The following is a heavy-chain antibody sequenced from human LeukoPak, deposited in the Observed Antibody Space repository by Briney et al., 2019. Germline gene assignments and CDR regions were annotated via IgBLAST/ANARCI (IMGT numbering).Heavy chain of an antibody. D-gene: IGHD3-10*01. CDR1: GYTFTGYY. Sequence: ASVKVSCKASGYTFTGYYMHWVRQAPGQGLEWMGWINPNSGGTNYVQKFQGRVTMTRDTSISTAYMELSRLRSDDTAVYYCARDLMEDYYGSGSYYPVDYWGQGTLVTVSS. CDR2: INPNSGGT. J-gene: IGHJ4*02. CDR3: ARDLMEDYYGSGSYYPVDY. V-gene: IGHV1-2*02.